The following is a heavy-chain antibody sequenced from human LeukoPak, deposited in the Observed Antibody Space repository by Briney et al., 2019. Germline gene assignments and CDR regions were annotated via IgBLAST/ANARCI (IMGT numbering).Heavy chain of an antibody. CDR3: ARDRVGDGYGYYFDY. Sequence: SETLSLTCTVSGGSISSYYWSWIRQPPGKGLEWIGYIYYSGSTNYNPSLKSRVTISVDTSKNRFSLKLSSVTAADTAVYYCARDRVGDGYGYYFDYWGQGTLVTVSS. D-gene: IGHD5-24*01. V-gene: IGHV4-59*01. CDR1: GGSISSYY. J-gene: IGHJ4*02. CDR2: IYYSGST.